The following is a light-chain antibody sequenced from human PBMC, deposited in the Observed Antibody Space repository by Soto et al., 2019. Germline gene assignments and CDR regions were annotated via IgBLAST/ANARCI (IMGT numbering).Light chain of an antibody. J-gene: IGLJ3*02. CDR3: SSYTSSSTLHGV. CDR2: EVS. Sequence: QPALTQPASVSGSPGQSITISCTGTSSDVGGYNYVSWYQQHPGKAPQLMIYEVSNRPSGVSNRFSGSKSGNTASLTISGLHAEDEADYYCSSYTSSSTLHGVFGGGTKLTVL. CDR1: SSDVGGYNY. V-gene: IGLV2-14*01.